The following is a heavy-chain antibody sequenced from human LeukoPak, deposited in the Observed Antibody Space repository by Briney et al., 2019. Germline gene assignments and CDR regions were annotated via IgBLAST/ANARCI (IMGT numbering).Heavy chain of an antibody. Sequence: QPGGSLRLSCAASGFTFSSYAMSWVRQAPGKGLEWVSAISGSGGSTHYADSVKGRFTISRDNSKNTLYLQMNSLRAEDTAVYYCANQGASYDSSGVWGQGTLVTVSS. V-gene: IGHV3-23*01. CDR2: ISGSGGST. J-gene: IGHJ4*02. D-gene: IGHD3-22*01. CDR3: ANQGASYDSSGV. CDR1: GFTFSSYA.